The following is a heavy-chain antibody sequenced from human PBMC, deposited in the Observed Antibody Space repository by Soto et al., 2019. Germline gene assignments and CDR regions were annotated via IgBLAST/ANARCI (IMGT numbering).Heavy chain of an antibody. D-gene: IGHD2-2*01. CDR2: ISGSGRET. CDR1: GFNFKNYG. CDR3: VKDMLLFIRVVPAATGSFDC. J-gene: IGHJ4*02. V-gene: IGHV3-23*01. Sequence: XRLSCATSGFNFKNYGMSWVRLAPGQGLEWVSAISGSGRETYYADSVKGRFTITRDNSKETLFLQMNSLRAEDTAIYYCVKDMLLFIRVVPAATGSFDCCGQGPLAT.